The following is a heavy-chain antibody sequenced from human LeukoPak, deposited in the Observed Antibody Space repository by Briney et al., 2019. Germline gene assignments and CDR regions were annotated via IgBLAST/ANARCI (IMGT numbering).Heavy chain of an antibody. CDR2: ISSSSSYI. V-gene: IGHV3-21*01. CDR3: ARDEDSSGYCDY. D-gene: IGHD3-22*01. CDR1: GFTFSSHS. J-gene: IGHJ4*02. Sequence: GGSLRLSCAASGFTFSSHSMNWVRQAPGKGLEWVSSISSSSSYIYYADSVKGRFTISRDNAKNSLYLQMNSLRAEDTAVYYCARDEDSSGYCDYWGQGTLVTVSS.